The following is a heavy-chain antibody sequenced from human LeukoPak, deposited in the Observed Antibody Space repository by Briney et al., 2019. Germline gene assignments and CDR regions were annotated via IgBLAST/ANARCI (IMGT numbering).Heavy chain of an antibody. Sequence: PSETLSLTCTVSGGSISSSGYYWDWIRQPPGKGLEWIGSVYYSGNTYYKSSLESRVTISVDTSNNRFSLKLNSVTAADTGTYYCARTSGRGSVDPGTSGYVDSWGQGRLVTVSP. J-gene: IGHJ4*02. CDR1: GGSISSSGYY. V-gene: IGHV4-39*01. D-gene: IGHD3-22*01. CDR3: ARTSGRGSVDPGTSGYVDS. CDR2: VYYSGNT.